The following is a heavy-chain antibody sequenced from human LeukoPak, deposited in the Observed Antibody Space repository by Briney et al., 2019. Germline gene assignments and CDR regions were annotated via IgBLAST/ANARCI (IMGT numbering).Heavy chain of an antibody. V-gene: IGHV1-46*01. D-gene: IGHD2-21*02. CDR3: ARRSPAYCGGDCYLDY. J-gene: IGHJ4*02. Sequence: GASVKVSCKASGYTFTNYYLFWVRQAPGQGLEWMGMINPSGGSTSYAQKFQGRVTMTRDTSTSTVYMELSSLTSEDTAVYYCARRSPAYCGGDCYLDYWGQGTLVTVSS. CDR2: INPSGGST. CDR1: GYTFTNYY.